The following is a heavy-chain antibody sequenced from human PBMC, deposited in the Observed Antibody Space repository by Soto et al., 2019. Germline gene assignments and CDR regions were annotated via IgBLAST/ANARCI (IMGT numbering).Heavy chain of an antibody. V-gene: IGHV4-59*02. D-gene: IGHD3-10*01. Sequence: SETLSLTCSVSGDSVSSYYWTWIRQSPGKGLEWIGYIYNSGSSNYNPSLKSRVTISADTSKNQFSLRLSSVAAADTAVYYCARVWGGAFDIWGQGTMVTVSS. CDR2: IYNSGSS. J-gene: IGHJ3*02. CDR3: ARVWGGAFDI. CDR1: GDSVSSYY.